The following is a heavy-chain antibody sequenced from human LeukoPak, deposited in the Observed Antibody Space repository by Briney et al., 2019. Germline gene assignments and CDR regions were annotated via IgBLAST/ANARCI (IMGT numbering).Heavy chain of an antibody. V-gene: IGHV3-64D*08. CDR3: GLAAYYYDSSGSDDAFDI. CDR1: GLNFNNYA. D-gene: IGHD3-22*01. CDR2: ITRNGGST. J-gene: IGHJ3*02. Sequence: GGSLRLSCSASGLNFNNYAMNWVRQAPGKGLEYVSAITRNGGSTYYADSVKGGCTISRDNSKNTLYLQMSSLRAEDTAVYYCGLAAYYYDSSGSDDAFDIWGQGTMV.